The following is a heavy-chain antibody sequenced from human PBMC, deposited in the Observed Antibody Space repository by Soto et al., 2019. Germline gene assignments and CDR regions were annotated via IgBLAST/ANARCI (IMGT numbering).Heavy chain of an antibody. CDR3: ARRYGKNAFDI. CDR1: GGSISSGGYY. Sequence: SETLSLTCTVSGGSISSGGYYWSWIRQPPGKGLEWIGYIYYSGSTNYNPSLKSRVTISVDTSKNQFSLKLSSVTAADTAVYYCARRYGKNAFDIWGQGTMVTVSS. CDR2: IYYSGST. J-gene: IGHJ3*02. D-gene: IGHD5-18*01. V-gene: IGHV4-61*08.